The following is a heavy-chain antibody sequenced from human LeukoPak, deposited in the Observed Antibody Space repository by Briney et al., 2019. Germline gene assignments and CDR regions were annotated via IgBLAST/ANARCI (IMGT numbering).Heavy chain of an antibody. V-gene: IGHV3-23*01. CDR2: INSGGST. J-gene: IGHJ5*02. CDR1: GFTFSSCA. Sequence: PGGSLRLSCAASGFTFSSCAMSWVRQAPGKGLEWVSTINSGGSTYYADSVKGRFTISRDNSKNTLYLQMNSLRAEDTAVFYCAKADRAVAGRGVWFDPWGQGTLVTVSS. CDR3: AKADRAVAGRGVWFDP. D-gene: IGHD6-19*01.